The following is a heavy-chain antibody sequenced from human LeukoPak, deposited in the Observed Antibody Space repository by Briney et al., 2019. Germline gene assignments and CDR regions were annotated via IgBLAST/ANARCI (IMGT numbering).Heavy chain of an antibody. D-gene: IGHD1-26*01. J-gene: IGHJ4*02. V-gene: IGHV4-4*07. CDR1: GGSISSYY. CDR2: IYTSGST. CDR3: ARENSGSYREFDY. Sequence: SETLSLTCTVSGGSISSYYWSWIRQPAGKGPEWIGRIYTSGSTNYNASLKSRVSTSVDTSKNQFSLKLSSVTAADTAVFYCARENSGSYREFDYWGQGTLVTVSS.